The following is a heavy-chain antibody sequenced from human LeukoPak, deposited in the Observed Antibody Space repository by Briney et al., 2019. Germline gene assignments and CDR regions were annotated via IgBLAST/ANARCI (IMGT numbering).Heavy chain of an antibody. D-gene: IGHD1-26*01. V-gene: IGHV4-4*07. CDR2: IYASGST. CDR1: GGSISSYY. Sequence: SQTLSLTCTVSGGSISSYYWSWIRQPAGKGLEWIGRIYASGSTNYNPSLKSRVTMSVDTSKSQFSLKLISVTAADTAVYYCARDPRGIVGANHNWFDPWGQGTLVTVSS. CDR3: ARDPRGIVGANHNWFDP. J-gene: IGHJ5*02.